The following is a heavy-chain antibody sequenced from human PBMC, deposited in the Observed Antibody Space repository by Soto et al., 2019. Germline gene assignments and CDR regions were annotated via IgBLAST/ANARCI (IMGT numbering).Heavy chain of an antibody. CDR1: GGSFSGYY. CDR2: INHSGST. D-gene: IGHD2-15*01. V-gene: IGHV4-34*01. CDR3: ARGLDVGDGGRAPNWFDP. Sequence: QVQLQQWGAGLLKPSETLSLTCAVYGGSFSGYYWSWIRQPPGKGLEWIGEINHSGSTNYNPSLKSRVTISVDTSKNQFSLKLSSVTAADTAVYYCARGLDVGDGGRAPNWFDPWGQGTLVTVSS. J-gene: IGHJ5*02.